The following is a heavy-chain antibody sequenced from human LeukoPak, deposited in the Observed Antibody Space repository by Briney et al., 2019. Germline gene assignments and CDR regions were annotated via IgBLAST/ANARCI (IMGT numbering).Heavy chain of an antibody. J-gene: IGHJ4*02. V-gene: IGHV3-23*01. Sequence: PGGSPRLSCAASGFTFSSYAMSWVRQAPGKGLEWVSAISGSGGSTYYADSVKGRFTISRDNSKNTLYLQMNSLRAEDTAVYYCAAWIRGVIIGPSVDYWGQGTLVTVSS. D-gene: IGHD3-10*01. CDR3: AAWIRGVIIGPSVDY. CDR1: GFTFSSYA. CDR2: ISGSGGST.